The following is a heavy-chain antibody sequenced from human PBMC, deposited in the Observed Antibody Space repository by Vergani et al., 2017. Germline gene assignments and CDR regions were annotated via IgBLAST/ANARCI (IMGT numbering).Heavy chain of an antibody. Sequence: QVQLQESGPGLVKPSETLSLTCTVSGYSISSGYYWGWIRQPPGKGLEWIGSIYHSGSTYYNPSLKSRVTISVDTSKNQFSLKLSSVTAADTAVYYCARSQRTYYYDSSGYYGHAYGXFDLWGRGTLVTVSS. CDR1: GYSISSGYY. V-gene: IGHV4-38-2*02. CDR3: ARSQRTYYYDSSGYYGHAYGXFDL. D-gene: IGHD3-22*01. CDR2: IYHSGST. J-gene: IGHJ2*01.